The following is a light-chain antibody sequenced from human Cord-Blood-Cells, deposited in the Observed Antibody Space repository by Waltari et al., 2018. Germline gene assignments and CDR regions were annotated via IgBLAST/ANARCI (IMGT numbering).Light chain of an antibody. V-gene: IGLV2-14*01. J-gene: IGLJ2*01. CDR1: SSDVGGYNY. Sequence: QSALPQPASVSGSPGQSITISCTGTSSDVGGYNYVSWYQQHPGKAPKLMIYDVSNRPSGFSNRFSGSKSGNTASLTISGLQAEDEADYYCSSYTSSSTLVFGGGTKLTVL. CDR2: DVS. CDR3: SSYTSSSTLV.